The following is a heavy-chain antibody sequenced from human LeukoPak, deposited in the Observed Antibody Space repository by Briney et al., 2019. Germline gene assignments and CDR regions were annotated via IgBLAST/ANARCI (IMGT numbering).Heavy chain of an antibody. CDR2: ISAYNCNT. Sequence: ASVKVSCKASGYTFTSHGISWVRQAPGQGLEWMGWISAYNCNTNYAQKLQGRVTMTTDTSTSTAYMELRSLRSDDTAVYYCAGAPIYDSSGYYYEGGVWFDPWGQGTLVTVSS. CDR1: GYTFTSHG. J-gene: IGHJ5*02. CDR3: AGAPIYDSSGYYYEGGVWFDP. V-gene: IGHV1-18*01. D-gene: IGHD3-22*01.